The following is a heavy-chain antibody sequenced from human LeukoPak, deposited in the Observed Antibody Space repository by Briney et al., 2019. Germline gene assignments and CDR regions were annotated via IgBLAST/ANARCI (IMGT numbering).Heavy chain of an antibody. J-gene: IGHJ3*02. Sequence: AAVKVSCKASGYTFTSYGLSWVRQAPGQGLEGMGWISAYNGNTNYAQKLQGRVTMTTDTSTSTAYMELRSLRSDDTAVYYCARGDGPRDAFDIWGQGTMVTVSS. V-gene: IGHV1-18*01. CDR2: ISAYNGNT. CDR3: ARGDGPRDAFDI. CDR1: GYTFTSYG.